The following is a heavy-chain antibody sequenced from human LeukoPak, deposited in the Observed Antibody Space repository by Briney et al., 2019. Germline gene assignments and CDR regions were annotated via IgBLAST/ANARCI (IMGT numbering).Heavy chain of an antibody. V-gene: IGHV3-30*14. CDR2: ISYDGSDK. D-gene: IGHD4-17*01. CDR3: ARAAGDYEYYFDY. Sequence: GGSLRLSCAASGFTFSSYAMHWVRQAPGKGLEWVAVISYDGSDKYYADSVKGRFTISRDNSKNTLYLQMGSLRAEDMAVYYCARAAGDYEYYFDYWGQGTLVTVSS. J-gene: IGHJ4*02. CDR1: GFTFSSYA.